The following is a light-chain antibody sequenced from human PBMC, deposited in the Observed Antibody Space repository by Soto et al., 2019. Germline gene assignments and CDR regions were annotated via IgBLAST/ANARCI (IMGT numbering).Light chain of an antibody. J-gene: IGKJ1*01. V-gene: IGKV3-20*01. CDR3: QQYDNSPLWT. CDR2: GAS. CDR1: QSVSSSY. Sequence: EIVLTQSPGTLSLSPGERATLSCRASQSVSSSYLSWYQQKPGQAPRLLIYGASSRATGIPDRFSGSGSGTDFTLTISRLEPEDFAVDYCQQYDNSPLWTFGQGTKVEIK.